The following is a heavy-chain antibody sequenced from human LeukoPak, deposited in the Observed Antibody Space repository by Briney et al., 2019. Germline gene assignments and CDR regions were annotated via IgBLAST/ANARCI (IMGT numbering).Heavy chain of an antibody. CDR1: GGSFSGYY. Sequence: SETLSLICAVYGGSFSGYYWSWIRQPPGKGLEWIGEINHSGSTNYNPSLKSRVTISVDTSKNQFSLKLSSVTAADTAVYYCARELYYDIDDYWGQGTLVTVSS. CDR2: INHSGST. V-gene: IGHV4-34*01. J-gene: IGHJ4*02. D-gene: IGHD3-9*01. CDR3: ARELYYDIDDY.